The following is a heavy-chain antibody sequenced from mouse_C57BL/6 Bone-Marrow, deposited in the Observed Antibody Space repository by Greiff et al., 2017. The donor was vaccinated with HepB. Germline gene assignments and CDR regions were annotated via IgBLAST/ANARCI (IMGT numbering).Heavy chain of an antibody. CDR2: IYPGGGYT. CDR1: GYTFTNYW. Sequence: VQLQQSGAELVRPGTSVKMSCKASGYTFTNYWIGWAKQRPGHGLEWIGDIYPGGGYTNYNEKFKSKATLTADKSSSTAYMQFSSLTSEDSAIYYCARYNYFSKGLFDYWGQGTTLTVSS. J-gene: IGHJ2*01. V-gene: IGHV1-63*01. D-gene: IGHD2-5*01. CDR3: ARYNYFSKGLFDY.